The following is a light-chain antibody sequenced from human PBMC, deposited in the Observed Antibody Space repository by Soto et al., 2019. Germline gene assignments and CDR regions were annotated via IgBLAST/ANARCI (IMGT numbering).Light chain of an antibody. CDR1: NSDVGAYNF. V-gene: IGLV2-14*01. J-gene: IGLJ1*01. Sequence: QSALSQPASVSGSPGQSITISCTGSNSDVGAYNFVSWYQHHPGKAPKLILYEVTTRPSGISSRFSGSKSGNTASLTISGLQADDEANHYFSSYKNNNTNYVFGNGTKVTVL. CDR2: EVT. CDR3: SSYKNNNTNYV.